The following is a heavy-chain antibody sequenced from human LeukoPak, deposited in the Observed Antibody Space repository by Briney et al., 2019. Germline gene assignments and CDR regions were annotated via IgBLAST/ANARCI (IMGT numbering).Heavy chain of an antibody. CDR3: AKDKSQWLVGTLGY. J-gene: IGHJ4*02. D-gene: IGHD6-19*01. V-gene: IGHV3-23*01. CDR1: GFTFSSYA. Sequence: PGGSLRLSCAASGFTFSSYAMSWVRQAPGKGLEWVSAISGSGGSTYYADSVQGRFTISRDNFKNTLYLQMNSLRAEDTAVYYCAKDKSQWLVGTLGYWGQGTLVTVSS. CDR2: ISGSGGST.